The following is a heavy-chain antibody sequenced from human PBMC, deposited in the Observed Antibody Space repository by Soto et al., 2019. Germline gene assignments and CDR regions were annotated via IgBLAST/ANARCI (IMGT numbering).Heavy chain of an antibody. D-gene: IGHD3-10*01. Sequence: QVQLQESGPGLVKPSETLSLTCTVSGGTINSYYWNWIRQPPGKGLEWIGYIYYSGSTNYNPSLKSRITISVDRPRNQFSLNLSSVTAADTAVYYCARHAGGGPYYWGQGTLVTVSS. CDR2: IYYSGST. J-gene: IGHJ4*02. V-gene: IGHV4-59*08. CDR3: ARHAGGGPYY. CDR1: GGTINSYY.